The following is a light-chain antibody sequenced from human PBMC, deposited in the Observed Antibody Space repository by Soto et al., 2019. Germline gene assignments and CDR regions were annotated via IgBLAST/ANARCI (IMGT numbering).Light chain of an antibody. CDR2: DVD. Sequence: QSVLTQPRSVSGSPGQSVTISCTGTSSDAGGYNYVSWYQHHPGKAPKLMIYDVDKRPSGVPGRFPGSKSGNTASLTISGLQAEDEADYYCCSYAGSYPFVFGTGTKVTV. V-gene: IGLV2-11*01. J-gene: IGLJ1*01. CDR3: CSYAGSYPFV. CDR1: SSDAGGYNY.